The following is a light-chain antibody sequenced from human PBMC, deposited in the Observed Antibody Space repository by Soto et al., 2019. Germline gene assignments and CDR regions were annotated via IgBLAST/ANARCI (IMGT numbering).Light chain of an antibody. V-gene: IGLV1-40*01. CDR3: QSYDSSLSGNYV. Sequence: QSVLTQPPSVSGAPGQRVTISCTGSTSDIGAGFDVHWYQQLPGKAPKLLIYGNTNRPSGVPDRFSGSKSGTSASLAITGLQAEDEADYYYQSYDSSLSGNYVFGTGTKVTVL. J-gene: IGLJ1*01. CDR2: GNT. CDR1: TSDIGAGFD.